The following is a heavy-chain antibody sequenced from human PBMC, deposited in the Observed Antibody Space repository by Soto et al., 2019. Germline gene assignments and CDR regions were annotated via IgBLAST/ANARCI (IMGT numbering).Heavy chain of an antibody. J-gene: IGHJ4*02. V-gene: IGHV4-30-2*01. CDR3: ARSRDFDY. CDR1: GGSLSGATYS. Sequence: QVQLRESGSGLVKPLETLSLTCGVSGGSLSGATYSWNWIRQPPGKGLEWIGYILPCGTTYYNPSLKSRVNFSKDVSRNQFSLSLRSFTAADTAVYYCARSRDFDYSSQGTLVSVSS. CDR2: ILPCGTT.